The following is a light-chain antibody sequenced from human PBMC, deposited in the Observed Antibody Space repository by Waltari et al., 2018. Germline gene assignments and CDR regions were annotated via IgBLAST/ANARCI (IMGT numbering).Light chain of an antibody. V-gene: IGKV1-NL1*01. CDR2: AAT. J-gene: IGKJ5*01. CDR3: QQYHSTFIT. CDR1: RDIYSS. Sequence: DVQMTQSPSSLSASVGDRVTITCRTSRDIYSSFAWYQQKPGKAPDLLVFAATRWESWVPSRFSDSGTGTSYTLTINGLQSEDTSTYYCQQYHSTFITFGQGTRLEIK.